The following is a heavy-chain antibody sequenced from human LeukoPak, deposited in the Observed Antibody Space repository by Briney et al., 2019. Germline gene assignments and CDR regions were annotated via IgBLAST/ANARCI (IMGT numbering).Heavy chain of an antibody. CDR3: TRTFGYYYFYMDV. V-gene: IGHV3-49*04. Sequence: SGGSLTLSCAASGFTFGDYAMSWVRQAPGKGLEWVGFIRTEAYDGATDYGASVKGRFTISRDDSKNIAYLQMNSLNTEDTAVYYCTRTFGYYYFYMDVWGKGTTVIVSS. CDR2: IRTEAYDGAT. J-gene: IGHJ6*03. D-gene: IGHD3-16*01. CDR1: GFTFGDYA.